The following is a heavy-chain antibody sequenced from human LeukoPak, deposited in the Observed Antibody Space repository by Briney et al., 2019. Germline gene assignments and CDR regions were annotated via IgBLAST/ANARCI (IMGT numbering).Heavy chain of an antibody. CDR1: GFTFSSYA. V-gene: IGHV3-23*01. Sequence: GGSLRLSCAASGFTFSSYAMSWVRQAPGKGLEWVSAISGSRGSTYYADSVKGRFTISRDNSKNTPYLQMNSLRAEDTAVYYCTKEASGLNTVTTPLGYFDYWGQGTLVTVSS. J-gene: IGHJ4*02. CDR3: TKEASGLNTVTTPLGYFDY. CDR2: ISGSRGST. D-gene: IGHD4-17*01.